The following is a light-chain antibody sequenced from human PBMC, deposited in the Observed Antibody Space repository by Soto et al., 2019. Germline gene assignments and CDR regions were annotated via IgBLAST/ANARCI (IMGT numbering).Light chain of an antibody. J-gene: IGKJ1*01. V-gene: IGKV3-20*01. CDR3: QQYGGSAT. CDR2: GAS. Sequence: EIVLTQSPGTLSLSPGERATLSCRASQSVHNNYLAWYQQKPGQAPRLLIYGASTRATGVPDRFSGSGSGTDFTLTISRLETEDFAVYYCQQYGGSATFGQGT. CDR1: QSVHNNY.